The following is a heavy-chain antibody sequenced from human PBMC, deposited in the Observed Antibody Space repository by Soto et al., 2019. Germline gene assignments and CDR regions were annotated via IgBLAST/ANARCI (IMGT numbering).Heavy chain of an antibody. CDR3: VKEYSTSRYYYYGMDV. D-gene: IGHD6-6*01. V-gene: IGHV3-9*01. CDR1: GFTFDDYA. Sequence: GGSLRLSCAASGFTFDDYAMHWVRQAPGKGLEWVSGISWNSGSIGYADSVKGRFTISRDNAKNSLYLQINSLRGEDTVLYYCVKEYSTSRYYYYGMDVWGQGTTVTVSS. J-gene: IGHJ6*02. CDR2: ISWNSGSI.